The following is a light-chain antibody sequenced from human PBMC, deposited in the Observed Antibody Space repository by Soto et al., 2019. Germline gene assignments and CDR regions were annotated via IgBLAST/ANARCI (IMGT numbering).Light chain of an antibody. CDR2: SAS. Sequence: VTITCRATKGVSSWLAWYQQKPGRAPKLLIYSASSLQSGGPSRLSGSGSVTDFTLTISSLHPEDFATYYCQQLNSFTITFGQGTRLEIK. CDR3: QQLNSFTIT. V-gene: IGKV1D-12*01. J-gene: IGKJ5*01. CDR1: KGVSSW.